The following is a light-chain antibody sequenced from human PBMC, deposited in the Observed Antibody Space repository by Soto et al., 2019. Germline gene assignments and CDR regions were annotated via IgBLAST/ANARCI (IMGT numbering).Light chain of an antibody. J-gene: IGLJ2*01. CDR2: DVT. Sequence: QSALTQPRSVSGSPGQSVTISCTGSSSDVGGYNFVSWYQKVPGKAPKLMIYDVTKRPSGVADRFSGSKSGNTASLTISGLQGEDEADYYCCSYAGSFPHFGGGTKLTVL. CDR3: CSYAGSFPH. V-gene: IGLV2-11*01. CDR1: SSDVGGYNF.